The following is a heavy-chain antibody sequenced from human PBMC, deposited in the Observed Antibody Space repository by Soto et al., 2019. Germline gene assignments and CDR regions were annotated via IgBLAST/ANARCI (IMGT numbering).Heavy chain of an antibody. CDR2: IYHSGSI. CDR1: GGSISSGGYS. CDR3: ARGPPFLP. V-gene: IGHV4-30-2*01. Sequence: SETLSLTCTVSGGSISSGGYSWSWIRQPPGKGLEWIGYIYHSGSIYYNPSLKSRVTISVDRSKNQFPLKLSSVTAADTAVYYCARGPPFLPWGQGTLVTVSS. J-gene: IGHJ5*02. D-gene: IGHD3-3*02.